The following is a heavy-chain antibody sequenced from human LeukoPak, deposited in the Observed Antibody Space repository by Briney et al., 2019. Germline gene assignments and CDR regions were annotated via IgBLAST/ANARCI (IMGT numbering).Heavy chain of an antibody. D-gene: IGHD6-19*01. Sequence: SVKVSCKASGGTFSSYAISWVRQAPGQGLEWMGGIIPIFGTANYAQKFQGRVTITADESTSTAYMELSSLRSEDTAVYYCARGIAVAGHYYYYGMDVWGQGTTVTASS. CDR1: GGTFSSYA. V-gene: IGHV1-69*13. J-gene: IGHJ6*02. CDR2: IIPIFGTA. CDR3: ARGIAVAGHYYYYGMDV.